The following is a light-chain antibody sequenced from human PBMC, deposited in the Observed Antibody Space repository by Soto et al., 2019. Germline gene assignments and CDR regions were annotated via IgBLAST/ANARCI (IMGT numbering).Light chain of an antibody. Sequence: EIVLTQSPATLSLSPGERATLSCRASQSVSDYLAWYQQKPGQAPRLLIYDASTRATGIPARFSGSGSGTDFTLTISSLEPEDFVLYYCQHFRAFGQGTRLEL. CDR1: QSVSDY. J-gene: IGKJ5*01. CDR2: DAS. V-gene: IGKV3-11*01. CDR3: QHFRA.